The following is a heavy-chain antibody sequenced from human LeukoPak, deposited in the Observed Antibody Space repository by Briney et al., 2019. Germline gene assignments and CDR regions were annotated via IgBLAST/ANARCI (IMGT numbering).Heavy chain of an antibody. J-gene: IGHJ3*02. D-gene: IGHD5-24*01. CDR3: ARGIGRDGYNLRLGAFDI. CDR1: GYSISSGYY. Sequence: PSETLSLTCTVSGYSISSGYYWGWIRQPPGKGLEWIGSIYHSGSTYYNPSLKSRVTISVDTSKNQFSLKLSSVTAADTAVYYCARGIGRDGYNLRLGAFDIWGQGTMVTVSS. CDR2: IYHSGST. V-gene: IGHV4-38-2*02.